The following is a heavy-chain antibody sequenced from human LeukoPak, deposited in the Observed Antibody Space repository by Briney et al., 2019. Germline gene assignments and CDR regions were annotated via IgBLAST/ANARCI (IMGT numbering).Heavy chain of an antibody. J-gene: IGHJ6*02. Sequence: GGSLRLSCAASGFTFSSFAMSWVRQAPGKGLEWVSAISGSGGSTYYADSVKGRFTISRDNSKNTLYLQMNSLRAEDTAVYYCAKDHGSGSYYAARYYYYGMDVWGQGTTVTVSS. CDR1: GFTFSSFA. V-gene: IGHV3-23*01. CDR2: ISGSGGST. CDR3: AKDHGSGSYYAARYYYYGMDV. D-gene: IGHD3-10*01.